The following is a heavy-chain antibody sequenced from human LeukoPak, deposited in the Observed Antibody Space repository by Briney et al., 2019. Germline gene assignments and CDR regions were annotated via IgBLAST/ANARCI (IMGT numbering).Heavy chain of an antibody. CDR3: AFDSSGSSYYGMDV. Sequence: SETLSLTCTVSGGSISSSYWRWIRQPSGKGLEWIGYIYYSGSTNYNPSLTSRVTISVDTSKNQFSLKLSSVTAADTAVYYCAFDSSGSSYYGMDVWGQGTTVTVSS. CDR1: GGSISSSY. CDR2: IYYSGST. J-gene: IGHJ6*02. D-gene: IGHD6-19*01. V-gene: IGHV4-59*01.